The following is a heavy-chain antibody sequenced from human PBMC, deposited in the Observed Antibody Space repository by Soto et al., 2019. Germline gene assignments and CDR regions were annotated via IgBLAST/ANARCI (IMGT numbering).Heavy chain of an antibody. Sequence: QVQLVQSGAEVKKPGASVKVSCKASGYTFTSYGISWVRQAPGQGLEWMGWISAYNGNTNYAQKLQGRVTMTTDTTTRTAYMERRSLRSDDAAVYYCASITGGYDLWGCYSASYYYYYMDVWGKGTTVTVSS. CDR1: GYTFTSYG. CDR2: ISAYNGNT. CDR3: ASITGGYDLWGCYSASYYYYYMDV. D-gene: IGHD3-3*01. V-gene: IGHV1-18*01. J-gene: IGHJ6*03.